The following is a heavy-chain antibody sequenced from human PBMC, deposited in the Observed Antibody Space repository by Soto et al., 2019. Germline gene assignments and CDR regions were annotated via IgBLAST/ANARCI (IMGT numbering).Heavy chain of an antibody. CDR1: GYTFTRYY. J-gene: IGHJ1*01. CDR3: TRTLTPNPAEYFQH. Sequence: QVQLVQSGAEVKKPGASVKVSCKASGYTFTRYYMHWVRQAPGQGLEWMGMINPSVGTTNYAQNFQGRVTMTRDTSTSTVYMDLISLRSEDTAIYYCTRTLTPNPAEYFQHWGQGTLVTVSS. V-gene: IGHV1-46*03. CDR2: INPSVGTT. D-gene: IGHD3-9*01.